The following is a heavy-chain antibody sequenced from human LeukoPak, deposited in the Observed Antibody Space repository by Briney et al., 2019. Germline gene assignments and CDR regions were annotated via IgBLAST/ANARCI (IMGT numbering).Heavy chain of an antibody. Sequence: ASVKVSCKASGYTFTSYYMHWVRQAPGQGLEWMGIINPSGGSTSYAQKFQGRVTMTRDTSTSTVYMELSSLRSEDTAVYYCARDGGIAVAGAPHSWYYFDYWGQGTLDTVSS. J-gene: IGHJ4*02. CDR1: GYTFTSYY. CDR3: ARDGGIAVAGAPHSWYYFDY. V-gene: IGHV1-46*01. CDR2: INPSGGST. D-gene: IGHD6-19*01.